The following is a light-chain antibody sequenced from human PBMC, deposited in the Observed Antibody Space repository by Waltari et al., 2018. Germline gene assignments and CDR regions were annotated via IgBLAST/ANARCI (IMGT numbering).Light chain of an antibody. CDR3: QQYGT. V-gene: IGKV1-39*01. CDR2: AAS. J-gene: IGKJ2*01. CDR1: QSISNY. Sequence: DIQMTQSPSSLSASVGDRVTITCRASQSISNYLNWYQQKPGKAPKLLIYAASTLQSGVPSRFSGSGSGTDFTLTITSLQPEDFATYYCQQYGTFGQGTKVETK.